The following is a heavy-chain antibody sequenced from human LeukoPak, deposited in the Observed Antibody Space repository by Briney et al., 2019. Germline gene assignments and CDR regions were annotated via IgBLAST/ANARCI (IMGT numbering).Heavy chain of an antibody. V-gene: IGHV3-23*01. CDR1: GFTFSSYA. D-gene: IGHD5-12*01. Sequence: GGSLRLSCAASGFTFSSYAMSWVRQAPGKGLEWVSAISGSGGSTYYADSVKGRFTISRDNSKNTLYLQMNSLRAEDTAVYYCARGRSFGYDLGYWGQGTLVTVSS. CDR2: ISGSGGST. CDR3: ARGRSFGYDLGY. J-gene: IGHJ4*02.